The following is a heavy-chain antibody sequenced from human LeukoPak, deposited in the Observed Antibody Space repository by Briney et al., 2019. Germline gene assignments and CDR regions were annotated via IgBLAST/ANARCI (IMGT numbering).Heavy chain of an antibody. Sequence: SETLSLTCTVSGGSISNSFWSWIRQPAGKGLEWIGRIYTDGSTNSNPSLRSRLTMSLDTSKNQFSLKLTSMTAADTAEYFCARAPSGCGGTCAFDSWGQGTRVTVSS. V-gene: IGHV4-4*07. CDR1: GGSISNSF. CDR2: IYTDGST. D-gene: IGHD2-21*01. CDR3: ARAPSGCGGTCAFDS. J-gene: IGHJ4*02.